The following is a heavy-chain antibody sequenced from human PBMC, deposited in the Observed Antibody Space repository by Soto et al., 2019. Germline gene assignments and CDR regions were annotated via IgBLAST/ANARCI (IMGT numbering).Heavy chain of an antibody. J-gene: IGHJ4*02. CDR2: ISYDGSNK. V-gene: IGHV3-30*18. Sequence: QVQLVESGGGVVQPGRSLRLSCTASGFTFSSYGMHWVRQAPGKGLEWVAVISYDGSNKYYADSVKGRFTISRDNSKNTLYLQMNSLRAEDTAVYYCAKDLRARMTTDFDYWGQGTLVTVSS. CDR3: AKDLRARMTTDFDY. D-gene: IGHD4-17*01. CDR1: GFTFSSYG.